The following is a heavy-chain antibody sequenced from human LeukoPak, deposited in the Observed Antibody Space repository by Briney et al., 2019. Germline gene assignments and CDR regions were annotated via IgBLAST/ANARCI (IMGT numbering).Heavy chain of an antibody. D-gene: IGHD6-19*01. CDR3: ARQDPGIAVVGRDY. J-gene: IGHJ4*02. V-gene: IGHV4-39*01. Sequence: KTSETLSLTCTVSGGSISSSSYYWGWIRQPPGKGLEWIGSIYYSGSTYYNPSLKSRVTISVDTSKNQFSLKLSSVTAADTAVYYCARQDPGIAVVGRDYWGQGTLVTVSS. CDR2: IYYSGST. CDR1: GGSISSSSYY.